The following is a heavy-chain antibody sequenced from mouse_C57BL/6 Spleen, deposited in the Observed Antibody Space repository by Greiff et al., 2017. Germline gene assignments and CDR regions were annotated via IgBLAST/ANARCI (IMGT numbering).Heavy chain of an antibody. CDR1: GYTFTEYT. Sequence: VKLQESGAELVKPGASVKLSCKASGYTFTEYTIHWVKQRSGQGLEWIGWFYPGSGSIKYNEKFKDKATLTADKSSSTVYMELSRLTSEDSAVYFCARHGGTYYGNYYWYFDVWGTGTTVTVSS. CDR2: FYPGSGSI. CDR3: ARHGGTYYGNYYWYFDV. J-gene: IGHJ1*03. D-gene: IGHD2-10*01. V-gene: IGHV1-62-2*01.